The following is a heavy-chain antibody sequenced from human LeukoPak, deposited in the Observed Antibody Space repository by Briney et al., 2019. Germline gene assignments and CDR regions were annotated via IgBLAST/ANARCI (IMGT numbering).Heavy chain of an antibody. J-gene: IGHJ3*02. V-gene: IGHV4-31*03. CDR1: GGSISSGGYY. Sequence: SQTLSLTCTVSGGSISSGGYYWSWIRQHPGKGLEWIGYIYYSGSTYYNPSLKSRVTISVDTSKNQFSLKLSSVTAADTAVYYSARDRTPTYYYDSSGPRDAFDIWGQGTMVTVSS. D-gene: IGHD3-22*01. CDR3: ARDRTPTYYYDSSGPRDAFDI. CDR2: IYYSGST.